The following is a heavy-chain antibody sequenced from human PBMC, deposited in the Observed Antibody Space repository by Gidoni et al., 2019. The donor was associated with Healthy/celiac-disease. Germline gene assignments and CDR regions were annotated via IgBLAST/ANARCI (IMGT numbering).Heavy chain of an antibody. V-gene: IGHV3-33*01. D-gene: IGHD3-3*01. CDR1: GFTFTSYG. Sequence: QVQLVESGGRVVQPARSLILSCAASGFTFTSYGMHWFPPAPGKGLEWVAVIWYDGSNKYYANSVKGRFTISRDNSKNTLYLQMNSLRAEDTAVYYCARDGSLLRFLEWLPQGVYYYYGMDVWGQGTTVTVSS. CDR3: ARDGSLLRFLEWLPQGVYYYYGMDV. J-gene: IGHJ6*02. CDR2: IWYDGSNK.